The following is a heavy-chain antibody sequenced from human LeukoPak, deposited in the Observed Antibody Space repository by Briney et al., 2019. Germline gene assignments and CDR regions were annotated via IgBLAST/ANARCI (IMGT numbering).Heavy chain of an antibody. J-gene: IGHJ4*02. CDR3: ARGAAVALEL. D-gene: IGHD6-19*01. CDR1: GFTLTDYN. Sequence: GGSLRLSCGASGFTLTDYNMHWVRQAPGKGLEYVAFIRFDGTTEYYTDSVKGRFTMARDKSKNTLYLQMNSLRGEDTAVYYCARGAAVALELWGQGTLVTVSS. V-gene: IGHV3-30*02. CDR2: IRFDGTTE.